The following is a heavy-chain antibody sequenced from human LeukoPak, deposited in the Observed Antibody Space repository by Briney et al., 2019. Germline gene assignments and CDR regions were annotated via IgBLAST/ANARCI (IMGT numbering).Heavy chain of an antibody. Sequence: ASVKVSCKASGYTFTGYYMHWVRQAPGQGLDWMGWINPNSGGTNYAQKFQGRVTMTRDTSISTAYMELSRLRSDDTAVYYCARRRYYDSSGYDYWGQGTLVTVSS. D-gene: IGHD3-22*01. J-gene: IGHJ4*02. CDR2: INPNSGGT. CDR1: GYTFTGYY. CDR3: ARRRYYDSSGYDY. V-gene: IGHV1-2*02.